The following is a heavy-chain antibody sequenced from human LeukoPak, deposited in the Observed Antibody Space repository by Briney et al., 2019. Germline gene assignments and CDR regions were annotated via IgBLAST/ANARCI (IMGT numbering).Heavy chain of an antibody. CDR3: ARDKSEGRYYDFWSGYLGPYYYYYMDV. J-gene: IGHJ6*03. CDR1: GYTFTSYD. Sequence: ASVKVSCKASGYTFTSYDINWVRQATGQGLEWMGWMNPNSGNTGYAQKFQGRVTITRNTSISTAYMELSSLRSEDTAVYYCARDKSEGRYYDFWSGYLGPYYYYYMDVWGKGTTVTVSS. D-gene: IGHD3-3*01. V-gene: IGHV1-8*03. CDR2: MNPNSGNT.